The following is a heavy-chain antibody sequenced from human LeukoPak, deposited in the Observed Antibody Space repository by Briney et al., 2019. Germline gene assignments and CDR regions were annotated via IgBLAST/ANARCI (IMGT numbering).Heavy chain of an antibody. D-gene: IGHD3-3*01. CDR3: ASGPRSTIFGVDSYYFDY. Sequence: SQTLSLTCTVSGGSISSGGYYWSWIRQHPGKGLEWIGYIYYSGSTYYNPSLKSRVTISVDTSKNQFSLKLSSVTAADTAVYYCASGPRSTIFGVDSYYFDYCGQGTLVTVSS. J-gene: IGHJ4*02. CDR2: IYYSGST. CDR1: GGSISSGGYY. V-gene: IGHV4-31*03.